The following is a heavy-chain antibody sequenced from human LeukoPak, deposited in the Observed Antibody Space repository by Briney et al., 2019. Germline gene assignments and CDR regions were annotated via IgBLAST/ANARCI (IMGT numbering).Heavy chain of an antibody. V-gene: IGHV3-66*01. D-gene: IGHD3/OR15-3a*01. CDR1: GFRDCDYY. Sequence: GGSLRLFCAVSGFRDCDYYICWLRQAPGEGLEWVVFFSGSGDEFYADFARVRFAISRDESENTLYLQMNSLRVEDTAVYFCARDRAANQDWVEFDPWGHGTPVIVSS. J-gene: IGHJ5*02. CDR3: ARDRAANQDWVEFDP. CDR2: FSGSGDE.